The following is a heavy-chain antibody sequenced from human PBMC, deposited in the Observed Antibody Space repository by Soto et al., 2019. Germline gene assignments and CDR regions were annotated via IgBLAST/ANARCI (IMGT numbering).Heavy chain of an antibody. CDR1: GDSTSNYY. CDR3: ACLRGKRGSPIDY. D-gene: IGHD2-15*01. J-gene: IGHJ4*02. CDR2: ISYSVNT. Sequence: PXATLSLTCIISGDSTSNYYWSWIRQSPGEGLEWIGYISYSVNTNYNPSLKSRVTISVDTSKDQLSLKVTSVTAADTAMYYCACLRGKRGSPIDYWGQGTQVTVSS. V-gene: IGHV4-59*01.